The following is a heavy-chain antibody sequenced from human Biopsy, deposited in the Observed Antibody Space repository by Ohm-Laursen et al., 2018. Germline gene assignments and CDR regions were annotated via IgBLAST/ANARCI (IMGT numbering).Heavy chain of an antibody. CDR1: GDTFNKYG. J-gene: IGHJ6*02. Sequence: SVKVSCKVSGDTFNKYGIFWVRQAPGQGLEWMGRIIPIVDIVNYAQRFQGRVTMTADKPTSTAYLDLSSLISEDTAVYYCARDRHHAAGSYAGMDVWGQGTTVTVSS. CDR3: ARDRHHAAGSYAGMDV. V-gene: IGHV1-69*04. CDR2: IIPIVDIV. D-gene: IGHD3-10*01.